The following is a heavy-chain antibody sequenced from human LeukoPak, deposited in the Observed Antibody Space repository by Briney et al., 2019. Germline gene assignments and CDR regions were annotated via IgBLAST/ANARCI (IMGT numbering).Heavy chain of an antibody. CDR3: ARGPAYSSAWYGDYYYYMDV. D-gene: IGHD6-19*01. J-gene: IGHJ6*03. Sequence: SVKVSCKASGGTFSSYAISWVRQAPGQGLEWMRGIIPIFGTANYAQKFQGRVTITADESTSTAYMELSSLRSEDTAVYYCARGPAYSSAWYGDYYYYMDVWGTGTTVTVSS. CDR2: IIPIFGTA. V-gene: IGHV1-69*01. CDR1: GGTFSSYA.